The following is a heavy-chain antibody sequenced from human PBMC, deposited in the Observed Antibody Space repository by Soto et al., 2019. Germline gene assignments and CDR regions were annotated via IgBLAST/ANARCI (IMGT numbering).Heavy chain of an antibody. V-gene: IGHV1-18*01. CDR1: GYTFSTYG. CDR3: ARVAYYYDSRGYSTPRGYFDD. J-gene: IGHJ4*02. D-gene: IGHD3-22*01. Sequence: GASVKVSCKASGYTFSTYGISWVRQAPEQGLEWMGWISAHNGHTNYVQKFQDRVTMTTDTSTSTAYMELRSLRSDDTAVYYCARVAYYYDSRGYSTPRGYFDDWGQGTPVTVSS. CDR2: ISAHNGHT.